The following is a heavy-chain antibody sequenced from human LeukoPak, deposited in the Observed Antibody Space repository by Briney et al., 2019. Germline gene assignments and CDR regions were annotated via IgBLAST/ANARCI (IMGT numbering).Heavy chain of an antibody. D-gene: IGHD7-27*01. CDR2: IYYSGST. J-gene: IGHJ4*02. V-gene: IGHV4-34*01. CDR1: GGSFSGYY. CDR3: ARNPLGTGDY. Sequence: SETLSLTCAVYGGSFSGYYWSWIRQPPGKGLEWIGSIYYSGSTYYNPSLKSRVTISVDTSKNQFSLKLSSVTAADTAVYYCARNPLGTGDYWGQGTLVTVSS.